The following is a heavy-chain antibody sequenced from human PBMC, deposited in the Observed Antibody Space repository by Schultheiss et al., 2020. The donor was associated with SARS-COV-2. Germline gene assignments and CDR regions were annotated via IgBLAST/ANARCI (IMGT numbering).Heavy chain of an antibody. CDR3: ARDRYYNYAFDI. D-gene: IGHD5-24*01. CDR2: IIPIFGTA. J-gene: IGHJ3*02. CDR1: GGTFSSYA. Sequence: SVKVSCKASGGTFSSYAISWVRQAPGQGLEWMGGIIPIFGTANYAQKFQGRVTITADKSTSTAYMELSSLRSEDTAVYYCARDRYYNYAFDIWGQGTMVTVSS. V-gene: IGHV1-69*06.